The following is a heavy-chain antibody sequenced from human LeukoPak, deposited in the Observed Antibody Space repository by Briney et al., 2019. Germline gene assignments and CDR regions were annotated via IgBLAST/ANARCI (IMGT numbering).Heavy chain of an antibody. D-gene: IGHD6-19*01. CDR1: GGSFSGYY. CDR3: ARVVGTPSMGGYSSGWRFEKYYYYGMDV. V-gene: IGHV4-34*01. J-gene: IGHJ6*02. CDR2: INHSGGT. Sequence: SETLSLTCAVYGGSFSGYYWSWIRQPPGKGLEWIGEINHSGGTNYNPSLKSRVTISVDTSKNQFSLKLSSVTAADTAVYYCARVVGTPSMGGYSSGWRFEKYYYYGMDVWGQGATVTVSS.